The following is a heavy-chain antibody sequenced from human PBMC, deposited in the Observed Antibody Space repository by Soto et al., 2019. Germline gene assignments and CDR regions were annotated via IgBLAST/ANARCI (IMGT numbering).Heavy chain of an antibody. CDR1: GFTFTSSA. CDR2: IVVGSGNT. D-gene: IGHD3-22*01. V-gene: IGHV1-58*01. J-gene: IGHJ4*02. Sequence: RASVKVSCKASGFTFTSSAVQWVRQARGQRLEWIGWIVVGSGNTNYAQKFQERVTITRDMSTSTAYMELSSLRSEDTAVYYCAADGYYDSSGFHFDYWGQGTLVTVSS. CDR3: AADGYYDSSGFHFDY.